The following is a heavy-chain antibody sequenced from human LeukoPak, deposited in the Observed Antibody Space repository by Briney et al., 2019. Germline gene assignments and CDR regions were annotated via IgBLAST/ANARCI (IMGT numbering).Heavy chain of an antibody. D-gene: IGHD4-23*01. V-gene: IGHV4-59*08. Sequence: SETLSLTCTVSGGSISSYYWSWIRQPPGKGLEWIGYIYYSGSTNYNPSLRSRVTISVDTSKNQFSLKLSSVTAADTAVYYCARLHGGNPFDYWGQGTLVTVSS. CDR3: ARLHGGNPFDY. CDR1: GGSISSYY. CDR2: IYYSGST. J-gene: IGHJ4*02.